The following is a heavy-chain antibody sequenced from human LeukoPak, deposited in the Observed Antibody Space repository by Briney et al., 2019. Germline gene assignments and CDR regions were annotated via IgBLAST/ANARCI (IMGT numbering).Heavy chain of an antibody. CDR2: INSDGSTT. Sequence: GGSLRLSCAATGFTSSTYWVHWVRQAPGKGLVWVSRINSDGSTTGYADSVKGRFTISRDNAKNTLFLQMHSLRGEDTAVCYCARGRVSAKDFDSWGQGTLVTVSS. V-gene: IGHV3-74*01. D-gene: IGHD2-8*01. J-gene: IGHJ4*02. CDR1: GFTSSTYW. CDR3: ARGRVSAKDFDS.